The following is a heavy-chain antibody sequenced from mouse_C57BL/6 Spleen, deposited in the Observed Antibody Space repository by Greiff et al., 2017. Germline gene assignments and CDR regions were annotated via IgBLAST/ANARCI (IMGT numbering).Heavy chain of an antibody. CDR3: ARHEAGTSWYFDV. Sequence: EVMLVESGGGLVKPGGSLKLSCAASGFTFSSYTMSWVRQTPEKRLEWVATISGGGGNTYYPDSVKGRFTISRDNAKNTLYLQMSSLRSEDTALYYCARHEAGTSWYFDVWGTGTTVTVSS. D-gene: IGHD4-1*01. J-gene: IGHJ1*03. V-gene: IGHV5-9*01. CDR1: GFTFSSYT. CDR2: ISGGGGNT.